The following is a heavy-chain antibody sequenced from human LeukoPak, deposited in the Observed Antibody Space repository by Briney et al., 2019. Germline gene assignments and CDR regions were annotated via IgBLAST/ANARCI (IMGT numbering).Heavy chain of an antibody. CDR2: IKQDGSEK. V-gene: IGHV3-7*03. Sequence: HPGGSLRLSCAASGFTFSSYWMSWVRQAPGKGLEWVAYIKQDGSEKYYVDSVKGRFTISRDNAKNSLYLQMNSLRAEDTAVYYCARDLGKKGTPGDAFDIWGQGTMVTVSS. J-gene: IGHJ3*02. CDR3: ARDLGKKGTPGDAFDI. D-gene: IGHD1-14*01. CDR1: GFTFSSYW.